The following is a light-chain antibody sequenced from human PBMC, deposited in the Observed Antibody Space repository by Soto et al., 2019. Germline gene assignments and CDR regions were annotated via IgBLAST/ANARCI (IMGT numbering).Light chain of an antibody. CDR1: SSDVGAFNY. CDR3: CSYAGNSWV. Sequence: QSALTQPRSVSGSPGQSVTISCTGSSSDVGAFNYVSWYQQHPGKAPKVMIYDVSQRPSGVPDRFSGSKSGNTASLTISGLQAEDEADYFCCSYAGNSWVFGGGTKVTV. CDR2: DVS. J-gene: IGLJ3*02. V-gene: IGLV2-11*01.